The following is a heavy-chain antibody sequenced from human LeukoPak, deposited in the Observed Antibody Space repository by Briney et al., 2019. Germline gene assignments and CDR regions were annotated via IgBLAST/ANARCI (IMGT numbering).Heavy chain of an antibody. CDR1: EFIFSSYG. CDR3: VRSAFHAGSGNYYDY. V-gene: IGHV3-74*03. CDR2: IDNAGSIT. D-gene: IGHD3-22*01. Sequence: GGSLRLSCATSEFIFSSYGMHWVRQAPGKGLVRVSRIDNAGSITTYADSVKGRFTISRDNAENTLYLQMNSLRVEDTAVYYCVRSAFHAGSGNYYDYWGQGTLVTVSS. J-gene: IGHJ4*02.